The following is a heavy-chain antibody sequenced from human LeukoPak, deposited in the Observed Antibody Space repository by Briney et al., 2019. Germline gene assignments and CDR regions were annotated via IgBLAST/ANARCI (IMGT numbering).Heavy chain of an antibody. Sequence: GGSLRLSCAASGFTFDDYAMPWVRQAPGKGLEWVSGISWNSGSIGYADSVKGRFTISRDNAKNSLYLQMNSLRAEDTALYYCAKGPNFDYWGQGTLVTVSS. CDR3: AKGPNFDY. V-gene: IGHV3-9*01. CDR1: GFTFDDYA. CDR2: ISWNSGSI. J-gene: IGHJ4*02.